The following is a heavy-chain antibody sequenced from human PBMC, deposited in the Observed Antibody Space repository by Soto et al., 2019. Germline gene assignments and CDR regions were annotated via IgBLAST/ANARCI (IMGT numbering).Heavy chain of an antibody. CDR1: GGSICSYY. D-gene: IGHD4-17*01. CDR3: ARDMAYGDYPDY. J-gene: IGHJ4*02. V-gene: IGHV4-59*01. Sequence: SETLSLTCTVSGGSICSYYWSWIRQPPGKGLEWIGYIYYSGSTNYNPSLKSRVTISVDTSKNQFSLKLSSVTAADTAVYYCARDMAYGDYPDYWGQGTLVTVSS. CDR2: IYYSGST.